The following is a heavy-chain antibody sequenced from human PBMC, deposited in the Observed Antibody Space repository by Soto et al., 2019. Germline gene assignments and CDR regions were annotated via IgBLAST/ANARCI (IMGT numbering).Heavy chain of an antibody. CDR3: ARVVLLWFGESGMDV. D-gene: IGHD3-10*01. V-gene: IGHV1-18*01. Sequence: GASVKVSCKASGYIFTSYGISWVRQAPGQGLEWMGWISAYNGNTNYSQKLQSRVTMTIDTSTSTANMELSSLRSEDTAVYYCARVVLLWFGESGMDVWGQGTTVTVSS. CDR1: GYIFTSYG. J-gene: IGHJ6*02. CDR2: ISAYNGNT.